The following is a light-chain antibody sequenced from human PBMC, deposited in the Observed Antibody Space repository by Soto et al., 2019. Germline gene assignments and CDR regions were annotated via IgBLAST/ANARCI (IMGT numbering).Light chain of an antibody. V-gene: IGKV3-11*01. J-gene: IGKJ4*01. Sequence: EIVLTQSPATLSLSPGERATLSCRASQSVRNDLVWYHQKPGQAPRVLIYSASNRATGIPARFSGSGSGTYFTLTISSLEPEDFAVYYCQQRTNWPPTFGGGTKVE. CDR1: QSVRND. CDR3: QQRTNWPPT. CDR2: SAS.